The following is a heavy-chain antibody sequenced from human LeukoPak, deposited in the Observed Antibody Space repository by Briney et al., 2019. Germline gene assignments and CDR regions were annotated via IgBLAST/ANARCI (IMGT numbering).Heavy chain of an antibody. CDR3: ATDYTDYSLDY. CDR1: GYTFTNYD. V-gene: IGHV1-8*01. D-gene: IGHD4-11*01. CDR2: MNPNSGNT. J-gene: IGHJ4*02. Sequence: ASVKVSCKASGYTFTNYDINWVRQATGQGLEWMGRMNPNSGNTGYAQKFQGRVTMTRNTSISTAYMELSSLRYEDTAVYYCATDYTDYSLDYWGQGTLVTVSS.